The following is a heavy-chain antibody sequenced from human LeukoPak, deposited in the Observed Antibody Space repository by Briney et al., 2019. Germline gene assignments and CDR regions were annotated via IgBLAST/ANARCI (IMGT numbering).Heavy chain of an antibody. CDR2: IYKSGST. CDR3: AIEEYFQDSNGYSYYFHS. J-gene: IGHJ4*02. Sequence: SETLSLTCTVSGGSIGRDYWSWIRQSAGKGLEWIGRIYKSGSTNYNPSFRSRVTMSVDTSKNQFSLNVTSVTAADTAVYYCAIEEYFQDSNGYSYYFHSWGQGSLVTVSS. V-gene: IGHV4-4*07. D-gene: IGHD3-22*01. CDR1: GGSIGRDY.